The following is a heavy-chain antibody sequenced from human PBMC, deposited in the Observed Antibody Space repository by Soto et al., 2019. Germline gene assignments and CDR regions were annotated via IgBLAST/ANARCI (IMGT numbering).Heavy chain of an antibody. Sequence: SGPTLVNPTQTLTLTCTFSGFSLSTSGMCVSWIRQPPGKALEWLARIDWDDDKYYSTSLKTRLTISKDTSKNQVVLTMTNMDPVDTATYYCALSNKINYYYYMDVWGKGTKVTVSS. D-gene: IGHD4-4*01. J-gene: IGHJ6*03. CDR2: IDWDDDK. V-gene: IGHV2-70*11. CDR1: GFSLSTSGMC. CDR3: ALSNKINYYYYMDV.